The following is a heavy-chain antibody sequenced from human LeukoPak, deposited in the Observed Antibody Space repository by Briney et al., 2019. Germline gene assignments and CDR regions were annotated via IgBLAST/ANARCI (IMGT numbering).Heavy chain of an antibody. CDR3: ASYGSGSYRFDP. D-gene: IGHD3-10*01. J-gene: IGHJ5*02. CDR2: IHHSGST. Sequence: TLSLTCTVSGGSISSGNYYWSWIRQHPGKGLEWIGYIHHSGSTYYNPSLKSRVILSVDTSKNQFSLKLNSVTAADTAVYYCASYGSGSYRFDPWGQGTLVTVSS. V-gene: IGHV4-31*03. CDR1: GGSISSGNYY.